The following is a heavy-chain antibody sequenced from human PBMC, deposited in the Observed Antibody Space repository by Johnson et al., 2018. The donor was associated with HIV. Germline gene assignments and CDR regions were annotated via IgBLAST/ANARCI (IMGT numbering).Heavy chain of an antibody. J-gene: IGHJ3*02. CDR3: ARGGDQGAFDS. CDR2: INWNGGRI. Sequence: VQLVESGGGVVRPGGSLRLSCAASGFTFDDYGMSWVRQVPGKGLEWVSHINWNGGRIGYADSVKGRFTISRDNAKNSLYLQMNSLRAEDTGLYYCARGGDQGAFDSWGQGTMVTVSS. D-gene: IGHD3-16*01. CDR1: GFTFDDYG. V-gene: IGHV3-20*04.